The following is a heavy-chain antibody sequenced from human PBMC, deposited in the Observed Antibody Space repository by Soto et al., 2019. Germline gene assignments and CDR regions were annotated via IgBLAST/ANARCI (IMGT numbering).Heavy chain of an antibody. Sequence: PGVSLRLSCAASGFNFSNYEMNWVRKKTGKGLEWVSYISISVSTIYYADSVKGRFTISRDNAKNSLYLQMNSLRAEDTAVYYCARQRYSYGCFDYWGRGTLVTVPQ. V-gene: IGHV3-48*03. D-gene: IGHD5-18*01. CDR1: GFNFSNYE. J-gene: IGHJ4*02. CDR3: ARQRYSYGCFDY. CDR2: ISISVSTI.